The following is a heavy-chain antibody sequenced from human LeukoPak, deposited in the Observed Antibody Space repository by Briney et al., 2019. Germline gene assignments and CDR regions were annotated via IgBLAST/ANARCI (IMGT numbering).Heavy chain of an antibody. CDR1: GYNFITHD. CDR2: MNPKSGNT. D-gene: IGHD1-26*01. J-gene: IGHJ5*02. CDR3: ASYSGSSTRGVDP. Sequence: ASVKVSCKASGYNFITHDINWVRQAPGQGLEWMGWMNPKSGNTGYAHKFQGRVTMTRDTSTSTAYMELSSLTLEDTAVYYCASYSGSSTRGVDPWGQGTLVTVSS. V-gene: IGHV1-8*01.